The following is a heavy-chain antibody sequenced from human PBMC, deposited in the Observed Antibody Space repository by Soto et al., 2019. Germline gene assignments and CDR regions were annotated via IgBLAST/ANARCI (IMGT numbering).Heavy chain of an antibody. CDR3: ATSRCGRDGYNAFDI. CDR1: GYTLTELS. J-gene: IGHJ3*02. CDR2: FDPEDGET. D-gene: IGHD5-18*01. Sequence: ASVKVSCKVSGYTLTELSMHWVRQAPGKGLEWMGGFDPEDGETIYAQKFQGRVTMTEDTSTDTAYMELSSLRSEDTAVYYCATSRCGRDGYNAFDIWGQGTMVTVSS. V-gene: IGHV1-24*01.